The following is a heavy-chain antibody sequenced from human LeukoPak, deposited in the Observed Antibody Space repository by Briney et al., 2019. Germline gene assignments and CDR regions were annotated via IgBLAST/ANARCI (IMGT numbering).Heavy chain of an antibody. D-gene: IGHD1-14*01. CDR3: ACRALNDHGYYYRDV. CDR2: FYYSGSN. V-gene: IGHV4-59*01. J-gene: IGHJ6*03. CDR1: GGSISTYY. Sequence: SETLLLTCSFSGGSISTYYWSWIRQPAGKGLEWVGYFYYSGSNNYNPSLKSRVPTSPDTSKTQISLKVSSVTAADTAVYDCACRALNDHGYYYRDVWGKGTTVTVSS.